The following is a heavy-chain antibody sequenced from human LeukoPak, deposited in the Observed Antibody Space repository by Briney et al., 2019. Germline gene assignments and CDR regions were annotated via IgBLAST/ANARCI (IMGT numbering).Heavy chain of an antibody. CDR1: GFTFSSYW. V-gene: IGHV3-7*01. CDR3: ARGIAAAGTGPRVVWYYYYYYYMDV. J-gene: IGHJ6*03. D-gene: IGHD6-13*01. Sequence: PGGSLRLSCAASGFTFSSYWMSWVRQAPGKGLEWVANIKQDGSEKYYVDSVKGRFTISRDNAKNSLYLQMNSLRAEDTAVYYCARGIAAAGTGPRVVWYYYYYYYMDVWGKGTTVTISS. CDR2: IKQDGSEK.